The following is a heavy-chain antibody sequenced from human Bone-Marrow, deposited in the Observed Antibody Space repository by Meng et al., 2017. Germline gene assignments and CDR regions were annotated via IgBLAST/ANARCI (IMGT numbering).Heavy chain of an antibody. D-gene: IGHD5-12*01. V-gene: IGHV4-34*01. J-gene: IGHJ5*02. CDR3: ARAKRIYSGYGWWFDP. CDR2: INHSGST. Sequence: VQLQRWGAGLLKPSGTLSLTCAVYGGSFSGYYWSWIRQPPGKGLEWIGEINHSGSTNYNPSLKSRVTISVDTSKNQFSLKLSSVTAADTAVYYCARAKRIYSGYGWWFDPWGQGTLVTVSS. CDR1: GGSFSGYY.